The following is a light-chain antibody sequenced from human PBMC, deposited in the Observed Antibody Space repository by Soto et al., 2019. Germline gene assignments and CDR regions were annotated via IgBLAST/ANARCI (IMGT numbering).Light chain of an antibody. CDR2: KRS. J-gene: IGKJ4*02. Sequence: DIPMTQSPSTLSASVGDRVTITCRASQIISSLLAWYQQKPGKAPQLLIYKRSSLESGVPSRFSGSGSGTEFTLTISSLQPDDFATYYCQHYKSNSPFGGGTKVEIK. CDR3: QHYKSNSP. CDR1: QIISSL. V-gene: IGKV1-5*03.